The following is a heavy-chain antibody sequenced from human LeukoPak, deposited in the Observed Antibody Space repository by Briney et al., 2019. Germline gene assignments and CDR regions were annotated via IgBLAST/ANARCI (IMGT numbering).Heavy chain of an antibody. Sequence: PGGSLRLSCAASGFTFSSYAMTWVRQAPGEGLEWVSVIYSGGDTYYADSVKGRFTISRDNSKNTLFLQMNSLRADDTAVYYCARRDDLRAFDIWGQGTMVTVSS. D-gene: IGHD1-1*01. CDR3: ARRDDLRAFDI. V-gene: IGHV3-53*01. J-gene: IGHJ3*02. CDR1: GFTFSSYA. CDR2: IYSGGDT.